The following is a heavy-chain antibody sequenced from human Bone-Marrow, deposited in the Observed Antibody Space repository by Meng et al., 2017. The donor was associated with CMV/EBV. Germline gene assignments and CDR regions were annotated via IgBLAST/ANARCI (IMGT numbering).Heavy chain of an antibody. J-gene: IGHJ4*02. CDR1: AW. CDR3: TTGIVVVVATTGRTYYFDY. V-gene: IGHV3-15*01. Sequence: AWMSWIRQAEGKELEWDGRIKSKTESGTTDYAAPVKGKFTISRDDSKNTLYLQMNSLKTEDTAVYYCTTGIVVVVATTGRTYYFDYWGQGTLVTVSS. CDR2: IKSKTESGTT. D-gene: IGHD2-15*01.